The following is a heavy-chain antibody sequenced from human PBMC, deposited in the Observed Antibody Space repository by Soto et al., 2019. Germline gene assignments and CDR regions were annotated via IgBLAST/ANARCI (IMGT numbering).Heavy chain of an antibody. V-gene: IGHV1-24*01. Sequence: ASVKVSCKVSGYTLTELSMHWVRQAPGKGLEWMGGFDPEDGETIYAQKFQGRVTMTEDTSTDTAYMELSSLRSEDTAVYYCATATEGGIPFDYWGQGTLVTVSS. D-gene: IGHD2-2*02. CDR3: ATATEGGIPFDY. CDR1: GYTLTELS. CDR2: FDPEDGET. J-gene: IGHJ4*02.